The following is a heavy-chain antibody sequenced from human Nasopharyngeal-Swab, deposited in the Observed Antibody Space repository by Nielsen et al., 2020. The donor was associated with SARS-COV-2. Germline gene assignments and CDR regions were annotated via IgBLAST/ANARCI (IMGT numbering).Heavy chain of an antibody. Sequence: GESLKISCAASGFNVSRFGMHWVRQAPGKGLQWMASISYDGTIQYYADSVKGRFTISRDNLKNTLYLQMNSLRPEDTAVHYCARGAVAGRNAFDICGQGTMVTVSS. CDR2: ISYDGTIQ. CDR3: ARGAVAGRNAFDI. CDR1: GFNVSRFG. D-gene: IGHD6-19*01. V-gene: IGHV3-30*03. J-gene: IGHJ3*02.